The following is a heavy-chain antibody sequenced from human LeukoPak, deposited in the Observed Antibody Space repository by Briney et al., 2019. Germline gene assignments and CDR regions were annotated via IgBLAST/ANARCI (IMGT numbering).Heavy chain of an antibody. CDR2: ITSSGGST. Sequence: GGSLRLSCAASGFTFNTYGMTWVRQAPGKGLEWVSAITSSGGSTYYGDSVKGRFTISRDNSKNTVGLQMNNLRVDDTAIYYCAKDHANTPVVTNWGQGILVSVSS. D-gene: IGHD2-21*02. CDR1: GFTFNTYG. J-gene: IGHJ4*02. CDR3: AKDHANTPVVTN. V-gene: IGHV3-23*01.